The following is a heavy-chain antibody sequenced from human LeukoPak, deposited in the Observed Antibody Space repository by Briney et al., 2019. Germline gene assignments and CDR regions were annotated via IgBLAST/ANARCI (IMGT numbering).Heavy chain of an antibody. CDR1: GFTFSSYW. Sequence: GGSLRLSCAASGFTFSSYWMHWVRQAPGKGLVWVSRIKSDGSTNYADSVKARFTISRDNAKNTVSLQMNSLRAEDTGVYYCARAPSEIGGYYPEYFRHWGQGTLATVSS. J-gene: IGHJ1*01. D-gene: IGHD3-22*01. CDR3: ARAPSEIGGYYPEYFRH. V-gene: IGHV3-74*01. CDR2: IKSDGST.